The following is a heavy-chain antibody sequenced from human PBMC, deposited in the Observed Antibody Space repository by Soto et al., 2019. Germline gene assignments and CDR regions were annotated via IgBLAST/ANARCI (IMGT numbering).Heavy chain of an antibody. CDR2: ISAYNGNT. CDR1: GYRFTSYG. Sequence: QVQLVQSGVEVKKPGASVKVSCKASGYRFTSYGISWVRQAPGQGLEWMGWISAYNGNTNYAQKIQGRVTMTTDTSMNTAYMELRSLRSDDTAVYYCARDQPFGRFGDSLDYWGQGTLVTVSS. V-gene: IGHV1-18*01. J-gene: IGHJ4*02. D-gene: IGHD3-10*01. CDR3: ARDQPFGRFGDSLDY.